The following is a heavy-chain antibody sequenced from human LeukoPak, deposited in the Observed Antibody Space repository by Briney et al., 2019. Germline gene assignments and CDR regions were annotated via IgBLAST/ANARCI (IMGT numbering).Heavy chain of an antibody. CDR3: ARSISMIRGVHDAFDI. D-gene: IGHD3-10*01. Sequence: ASVKLSCKASGYTFTSYGISWARQPPGQGLGWIGWISPYNGNTNYAQKVQDRVTMTTDTSTSTAYMELRSLRSDDTAVYYCARSISMIRGVHDAFDIWGQGTMVIVSS. V-gene: IGHV1-18*01. CDR1: GYTFTSYG. J-gene: IGHJ3*02. CDR2: ISPYNGNT.